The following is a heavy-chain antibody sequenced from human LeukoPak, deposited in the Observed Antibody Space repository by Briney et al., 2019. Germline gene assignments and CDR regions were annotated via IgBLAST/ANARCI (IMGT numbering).Heavy chain of an antibody. CDR1: GFIFSDYS. CDR3: AGLEFDP. J-gene: IGHJ5*02. V-gene: IGHV3-48*01. CDR2: ISGGGSAI. Sequence: PGGSLRLSCAASGFIFSDYSMNWVRQAPGKGLEWVSYISGGGSAINYADSVKGRFTISRDNAKNSLYLQMNSLRAEDTAVYYCAGLEFDPWGQGTLVTVSS.